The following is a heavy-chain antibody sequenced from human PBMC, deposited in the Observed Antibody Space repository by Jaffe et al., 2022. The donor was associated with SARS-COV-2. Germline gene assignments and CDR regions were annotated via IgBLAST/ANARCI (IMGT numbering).Heavy chain of an antibody. CDR3: VRDYAASGTGSFDY. CDR1: GGSISSSGYY. J-gene: IGHJ4*02. V-gene: IGHV4-31*03. Sequence: QVQLQESGPGLVKPSQTLSLTCTVSGGSISSSGYYWNWVRQHPGKGLEWIGHIYDSGSSYNTNYNSPLRSRVIISVDTSKNQFSLKLTSVTDADTAVYYCVRDYAASGTGSFDYWGQGILVTVSS. D-gene: IGHD3-10*01. CDR2: IYDSGSSYNT.